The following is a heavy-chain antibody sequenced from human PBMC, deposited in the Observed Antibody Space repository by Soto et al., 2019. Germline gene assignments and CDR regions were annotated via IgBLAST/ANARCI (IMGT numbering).Heavy chain of an antibody. Sequence: QVQLQESGPGLVKPSQTLSLTCTVSGGSITSSGYYWSWIRQHPGEGLEWIGFTSNSGSTSYNPSLESRVTISVDTSSNQFSLNPKSVTAAETAVYYCARGGGSTKVDYWGQGTLVTVSP. J-gene: IGHJ4*02. V-gene: IGHV4-31*03. CDR2: TSNSGST. CDR1: GGSITSSGYY. CDR3: ARGGGSTKVDY. D-gene: IGHD2-2*01.